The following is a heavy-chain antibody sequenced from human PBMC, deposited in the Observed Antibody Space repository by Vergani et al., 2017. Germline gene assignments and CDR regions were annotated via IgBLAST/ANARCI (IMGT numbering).Heavy chain of an antibody. J-gene: IGHJ2*01. Sequence: EVQLLESGGGSAQPGESLRLSCVASGFTFTAHGLNWVRQAPGKGLEWVSGISGQNFRTHYADSVKGRFTISRDDSKNTVYLQINSLRAEDTALYFCVXDNDYDADGPFDLWGRGTLVTVSS. D-gene: IGHD3-16*01. CDR2: ISGQNFRT. CDR3: VXDNDYDADGPFDL. V-gene: IGHV3-23*01. CDR1: GFTFTAHG.